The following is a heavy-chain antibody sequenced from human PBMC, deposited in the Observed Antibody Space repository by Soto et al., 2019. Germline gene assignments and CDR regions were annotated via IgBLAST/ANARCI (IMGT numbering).Heavy chain of an antibody. CDR1: GFTFSDYY. CDR3: VRYSRTVGGSYRPDY. V-gene: IGHV3-74*02. D-gene: IGHD3-16*02. CDR2: INSDGTIT. Sequence: VQLVESGGGLVKPGGSLRLSCAASGFTFSDYYMSWIRQVPEKGLVWVSRINSDGTITNYADAVKGRFTISRDNVKNTLYLQMNSLRAEDTAVYYCVRYSRTVGGSYRPDYWGQGTLVTVSS. J-gene: IGHJ4*02.